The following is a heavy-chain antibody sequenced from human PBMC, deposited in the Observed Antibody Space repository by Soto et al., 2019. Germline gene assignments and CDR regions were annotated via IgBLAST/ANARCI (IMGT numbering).Heavy chain of an antibody. CDR2: TYYRSKWYN. D-gene: IGHD1-26*01. Sequence: SQTLSLTCGISGDSVSSNSAAWNWLRQSPSRGLKWLGRTYYRSKWYNDYAVSVESRITINPDTSKNHFSLQLNFVTPEDTAVYLCARGEQYSGKIFDYWGQGTMVTVYS. J-gene: IGHJ4*02. CDR1: GDSVSSNSAA. V-gene: IGHV6-1*01. CDR3: ARGEQYSGKIFDY.